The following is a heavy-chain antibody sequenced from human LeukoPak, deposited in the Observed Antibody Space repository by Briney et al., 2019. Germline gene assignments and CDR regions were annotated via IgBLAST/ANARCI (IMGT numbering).Heavy chain of an antibody. CDR1: GFTFSSYG. J-gene: IGHJ3*02. CDR3: AREQRRITMIVVAFGAFDI. Sequence: GGSLRLSCAASGFTFSSYGMHWVRQAPGKGLEWVAFIRYDGSNKYYADSVKGRFTISRDNSKNTLYLQMNSLRAEDTAVYYCAREQRRITMIVVAFGAFDIWGQGTMVAVSS. D-gene: IGHD3-22*01. CDR2: IRYDGSNK. V-gene: IGHV3-30*02.